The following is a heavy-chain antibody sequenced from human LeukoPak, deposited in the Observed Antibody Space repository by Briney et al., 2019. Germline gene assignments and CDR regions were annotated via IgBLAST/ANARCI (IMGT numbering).Heavy chain of an antibody. Sequence: ASVKVSCKASGYTFTGYYMHWVRQAPGQGLEWLGRINPNSGGTNYAQKFQGRVTMTRDTSISTAYMELSRLRSDDTAVYYCARIFVLDSSGYVDYWGQGTLVTVSS. CDR2: INPNSGGT. D-gene: IGHD3-22*01. V-gene: IGHV1-2*06. J-gene: IGHJ4*02. CDR3: ARIFVLDSSGYVDY. CDR1: GYTFTGYY.